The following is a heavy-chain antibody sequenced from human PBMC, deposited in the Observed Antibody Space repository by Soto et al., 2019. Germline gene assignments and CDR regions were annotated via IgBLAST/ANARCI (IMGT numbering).Heavy chain of an antibody. CDR2: IKQDGSEK. CDR3: ARELHHDYSNYALGY. V-gene: IGHV3-7*01. J-gene: IGHJ4*02. CDR1: GFTFSSYW. Sequence: EVQLVESGGGLVQPGGSLRLSCAASGFTFSSYWMSWVRQAPGKGLEWVANIKQDGSEKYYVDSVKGRFTISRDNAKNSLYLQMNSLGAEDTAVYYCARELHHDYSNYALGYWGQGTLVTVSS. D-gene: IGHD4-4*01.